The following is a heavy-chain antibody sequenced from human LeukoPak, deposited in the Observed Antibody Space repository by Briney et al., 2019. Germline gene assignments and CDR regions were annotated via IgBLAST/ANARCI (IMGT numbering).Heavy chain of an antibody. CDR3: ARAYYSDSSGYYYTAEYFQH. CDR2: ISSSSSHI. Sequence: PGGSLRLSCAASGFTFSSSSMNWVRQAPGKGLEWISSISSSSSHIYYADSVKGRFTISRDNAKNSLYLQMNSLRAEDTAVYYCARAYYSDSSGYYYTAEYFQHWGQGTLVTVSS. J-gene: IGHJ1*01. V-gene: IGHV3-21*01. D-gene: IGHD3-22*01. CDR1: GFTFSSSS.